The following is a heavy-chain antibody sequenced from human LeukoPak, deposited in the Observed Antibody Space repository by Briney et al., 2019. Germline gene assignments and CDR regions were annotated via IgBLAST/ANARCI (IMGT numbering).Heavy chain of an antibody. J-gene: IGHJ4*02. CDR2: IRYDGSNK. Sequence: GRSLRLSCAASGFTFSSYGMHWVCQAPGKGLEWGAVIRYDGSNKYYADSVKGRFTISRDNSKNTLYLQMNSLRAEDTAVYYCARGGYCSGGSCYEGAAADYWGQGTLVTVSS. D-gene: IGHD2-15*01. CDR3: ARGGYCSGGSCYEGAAADY. V-gene: IGHV3-33*01. CDR1: GFTFSSYG.